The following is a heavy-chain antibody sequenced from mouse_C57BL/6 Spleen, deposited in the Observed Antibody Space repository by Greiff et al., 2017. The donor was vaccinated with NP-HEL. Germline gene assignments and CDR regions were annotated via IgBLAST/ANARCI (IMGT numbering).Heavy chain of an antibody. CDR2: IYWDDDK. V-gene: IGHV8-12*01. CDR1: GFSLSTSGMG. CDR3: ARKNYDAMDY. Sequence: QVTLKESGPGILQSSQTLSLTCSFSGFSLSTSGMGVSWIRQPSGKGLEWLAHIYWDDDKRYNPSLKSRLTISKDTSRNQVFLKITSVDTADTATYYCARKNYDAMDYWGQGTSVTVSS. J-gene: IGHJ4*01.